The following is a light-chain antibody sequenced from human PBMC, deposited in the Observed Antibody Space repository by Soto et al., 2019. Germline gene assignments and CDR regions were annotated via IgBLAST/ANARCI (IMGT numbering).Light chain of an antibody. CDR1: QSISSW. Sequence: DIQMTQSPSTLSASVGDRVTIPCRASQSISSWLAWYQQKPGKAPKLLIYDASSLESGVPSRFSGSGSGTEFTLTISSLQPADFATYYCQQYNSYPFTFGPGTKVDIK. J-gene: IGKJ3*01. CDR3: QQYNSYPFT. CDR2: DAS. V-gene: IGKV1-5*01.